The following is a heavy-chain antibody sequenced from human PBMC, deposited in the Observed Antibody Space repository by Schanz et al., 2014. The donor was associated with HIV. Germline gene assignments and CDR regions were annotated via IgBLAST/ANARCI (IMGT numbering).Heavy chain of an antibody. J-gene: IGHJ4*01. CDR3: VRDAAGRFSDRSPGY. D-gene: IGHD2-15*01. Sequence: EVQLVESGGGLVKPGRSLRLSCTASGFTFGDHPMSWFRQAPGKGLEWVSAISATGGSTYYADSLRGRFTISRDNSKNTLYLQMNSLRVEDTAVYYCVRDAAGRFSDRSPGYWGQGTLVIVSS. CDR2: ISATGGST. CDR1: GFTFGDHP. V-gene: IGHV3-23*04.